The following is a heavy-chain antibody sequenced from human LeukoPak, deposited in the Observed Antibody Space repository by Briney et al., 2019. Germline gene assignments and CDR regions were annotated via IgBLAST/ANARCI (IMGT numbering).Heavy chain of an antibody. CDR1: GFTFSSYS. D-gene: IGHD2-15*01. V-gene: IGHV3-21*01. Sequence: KTGGSLRLSCAASGFTFSSYSMNWVRQAPGKGLEWVSSISSSSSYIYYADSVKGRFTISRDNAKNSLYLQMNSLSAEDTAVYYCAREADGVAAHYYFDYWGQGTLVTVSS. J-gene: IGHJ4*02. CDR2: ISSSSSYI. CDR3: AREADGVAAHYYFDY.